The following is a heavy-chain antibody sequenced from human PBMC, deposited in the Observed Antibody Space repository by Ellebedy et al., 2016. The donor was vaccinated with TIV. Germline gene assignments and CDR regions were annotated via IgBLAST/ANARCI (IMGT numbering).Heavy chain of an antibody. Sequence: GESLKISXAASGFTFNTYTLSWVRHAPRKGLEWVASIGPGGSEKLYVDSVKGRFTISRDNSKNTLFLQMNNLRVHDTAIYYCAKMEGRNYGDYHFEYWGQGTLLTVSS. CDR1: GFTFNTYT. D-gene: IGHD4-17*01. V-gene: IGHV3-7*03. CDR2: IGPGGSEK. CDR3: AKMEGRNYGDYHFEY. J-gene: IGHJ4*02.